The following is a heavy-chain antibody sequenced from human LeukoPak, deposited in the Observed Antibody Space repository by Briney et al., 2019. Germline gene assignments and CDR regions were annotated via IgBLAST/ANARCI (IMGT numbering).Heavy chain of an antibody. CDR3: AKDRQTITIFGVVNTPRANFDY. D-gene: IGHD3-3*01. J-gene: IGHJ4*02. CDR2: IRYDGSNK. CDR1: GFTFSSYW. V-gene: IGHV3-30*02. Sequence: GGSLRLSCAASGFTFSSYWMSWVRQAPGKGLERVAFIRYDGSNKNYADSVKGRFTISRDNFMSTVYLQMNSLRAEDTAVYYCAKDRQTITIFGVVNTPRANFDYWGQGTLVTVSS.